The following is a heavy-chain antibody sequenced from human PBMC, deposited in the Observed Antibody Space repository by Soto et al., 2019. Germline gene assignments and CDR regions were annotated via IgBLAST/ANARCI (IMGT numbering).Heavy chain of an antibody. CDR2: IWYDGSNK. V-gene: IGHV3-33*01. D-gene: IGHD4-17*01. CDR1: GFTFSSYG. J-gene: IGHJ6*02. CDR3: ARDRYGDGMDV. Sequence: QVQLVESGGGVVQPGRSLRLSCAASGFTFSSYGMHWVRQAPGKGLEWVAVIWYDGSNKYYADSVKGRFTISRDNSKNTLYRQMNSLRAEDTAVYYCARDRYGDGMDVWGQGTTVTVSS.